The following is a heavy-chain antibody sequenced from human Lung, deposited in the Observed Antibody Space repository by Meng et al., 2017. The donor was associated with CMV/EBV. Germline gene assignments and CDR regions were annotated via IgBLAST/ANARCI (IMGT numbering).Heavy chain of an antibody. CDR2: ISAYNGNT. J-gene: IGHJ4*02. CDR1: GYTFTNYG. D-gene: IGHD1-26*01. V-gene: IGHV1-18*01. CDR3: ARVEVGITSGDY. Sequence: QAQLGQSGGEVKKPGASLKVSCKASGYTFTNYGITWVRQAPGQGLEWMGWISAYNGNTNYAQTLQGRVTTTTDTSTSTAYMELRSLRSDDTAVYYCARVEVGITSGDYWGQGTLVTVSS.